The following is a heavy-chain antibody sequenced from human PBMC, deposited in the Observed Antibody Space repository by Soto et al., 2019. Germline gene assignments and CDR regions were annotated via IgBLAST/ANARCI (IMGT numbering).Heavy chain of an antibody. J-gene: IGHJ6*02. V-gene: IGHV3-23*01. CDR1: GFTFSSYA. Sequence: GSLRLSCAASGFTFSSYAMSWVRQAPGKGLESVSAISGSGGSTYYADSVKGRFTISRDNSKNTLYLQMNSLRAEDTAVYYCAKSAPGIAAVYYYYGMDVWGQGTTVTVSS. D-gene: IGHD6-13*01. CDR2: ISGSGGST. CDR3: AKSAPGIAAVYYYYGMDV.